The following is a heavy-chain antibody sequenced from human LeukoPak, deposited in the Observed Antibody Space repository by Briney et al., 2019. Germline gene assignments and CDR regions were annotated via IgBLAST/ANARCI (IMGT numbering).Heavy chain of an antibody. V-gene: IGHV3-23*01. J-gene: IGHJ4*02. CDR2: ISTTGGST. Sequence: GGSLRLSCAASGFTFTNYAMSWVRQAPGKGLEWVSTISTTGGSTYYADPVKGRFTISRDNSKNTLYLQMNSLRAEDTGLYYCAKDRGVVAYWGQGTLVAVSS. CDR1: GFTFTNYA. D-gene: IGHD3-10*01. CDR3: AKDRGVVAY.